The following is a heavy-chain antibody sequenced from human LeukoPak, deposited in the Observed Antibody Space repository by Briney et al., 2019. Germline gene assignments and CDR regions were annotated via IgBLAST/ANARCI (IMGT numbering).Heavy chain of an antibody. CDR3: ATGLLWFGETLGYNWFDP. CDR1: GYTFTSYY. D-gene: IGHD3-10*01. V-gene: IGHV1-24*01. J-gene: IGHJ5*02. Sequence: GASVKVSCKASGYTFTSYYMHWVRQAPGQGLEWMGGFDPEDGETIYAQKFQGRVTMTEDTSTDTAYMELSSLRSEDTAVYYCATGLLWFGETLGYNWFDPWGQGTLVTVSS. CDR2: FDPEDGET.